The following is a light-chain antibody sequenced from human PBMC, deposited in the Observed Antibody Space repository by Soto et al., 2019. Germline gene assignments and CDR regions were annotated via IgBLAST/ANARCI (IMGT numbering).Light chain of an antibody. V-gene: IGLV4-60*02. Sequence: QAVLTQSSSASASLGSSVNLTCTLSSGHSSYIIAWHQQQPGKAPRYLMKLEGSGSYNKGSGVPDRFSGSSSGADRYLTISNLQFEDEADYYCETWDSNTHVFGGGTKLTVL. CDR1: SGHSSYI. CDR2: LEGSGSY. CDR3: ETWDSNTHV. J-gene: IGLJ3*02.